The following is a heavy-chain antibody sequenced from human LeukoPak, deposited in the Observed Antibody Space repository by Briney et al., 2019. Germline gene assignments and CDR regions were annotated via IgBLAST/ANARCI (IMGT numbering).Heavy chain of an antibody. Sequence: PSETLSLTCTVSGGSISSSSYYWGWIRQPPGKGLEWIGSIYYSGSTYYNPSLKSRVTISVDTSKNQFSLKLSSVTAADTAVYYCARYSGSYYNNWFDPWGQGTLVTVSS. CDR2: IYYSGST. J-gene: IGHJ5*02. V-gene: IGHV4-39*01. CDR3: ARYSGSYYNNWFDP. CDR1: GGSISSSSYY. D-gene: IGHD1-26*01.